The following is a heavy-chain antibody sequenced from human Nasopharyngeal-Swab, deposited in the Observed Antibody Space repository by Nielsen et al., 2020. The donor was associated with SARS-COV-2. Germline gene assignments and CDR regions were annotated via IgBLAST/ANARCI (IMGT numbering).Heavy chain of an antibody. Sequence: WIRQPTGKGLEWVSSISSSSSYIYYADSVKGRFTISRDNAKNSLYLQMDSLRAEDTAVYYCARDGGFDYGDTDYYGMDVWGQGTTVTVSS. CDR2: ISSSSSYI. J-gene: IGHJ6*02. D-gene: IGHD4-17*01. V-gene: IGHV3-21*01. CDR3: ARDGGFDYGDTDYYGMDV.